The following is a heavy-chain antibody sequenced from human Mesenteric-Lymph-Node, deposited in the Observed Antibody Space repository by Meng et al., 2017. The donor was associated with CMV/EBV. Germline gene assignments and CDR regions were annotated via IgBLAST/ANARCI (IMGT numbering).Heavy chain of an antibody. Sequence: GESLKISCAASGFTFSSYSMNWVRQAPGKGLEWVSYISSSSSTIYYADSVKGRFTLSRDNAKKSLYLQMNSLRAEDTAVYYCARETDPIVGASSGLDPWGQGTLVTVSS. V-gene: IGHV3-48*04. CDR3: ARETDPIVGASSGLDP. CDR1: GFTFSSYS. CDR2: ISSSSSTI. D-gene: IGHD1-26*01. J-gene: IGHJ5*02.